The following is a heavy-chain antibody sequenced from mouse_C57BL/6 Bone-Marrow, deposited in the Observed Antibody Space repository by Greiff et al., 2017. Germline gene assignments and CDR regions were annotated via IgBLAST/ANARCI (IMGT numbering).Heavy chain of an antibody. Sequence: EVQLQESGGGLVQPGGSLKLSCAASGFTFSDYGMAWVRQAPRKGPAGVAFISNLAYSIYYADTVTGRFTISRENAKNTLYLEMSSLRSEDTAMYYCASAYYSNYGGFAYWGQGTLVTVSA. CDR2: ISNLAYSI. V-gene: IGHV5-15*01. J-gene: IGHJ3*01. D-gene: IGHD2-5*01. CDR1: GFTFSDYG. CDR3: ASAYYSNYGGFAY.